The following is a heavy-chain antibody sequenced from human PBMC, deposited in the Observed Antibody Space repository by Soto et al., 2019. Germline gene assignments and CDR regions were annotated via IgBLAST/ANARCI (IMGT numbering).Heavy chain of an antibody. D-gene: IGHD2-2*01. CDR3: ARLLGTSPEDYYYYGMDV. CDR2: ISSSSSTI. CDR1: GFTFSSYA. Sequence: PGGSLRLSCAASGFTFSSYALSWVRQAPGKGLEWVSYISSSSSTIYYADSVKGRFTISRDNAKNSLYLQMNSLRDEDTAVYYCARLLGTSPEDYYYYGMDVWGQGTTVTVSS. J-gene: IGHJ6*02. V-gene: IGHV3-48*02.